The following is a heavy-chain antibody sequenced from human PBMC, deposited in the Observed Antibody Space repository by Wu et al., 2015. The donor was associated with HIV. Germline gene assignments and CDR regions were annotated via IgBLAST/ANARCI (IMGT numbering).Heavy chain of an antibody. CDR2: INPNSGGT. V-gene: IGHV1-2*02. J-gene: IGHJ2*01. CDR1: GYTFTGYY. CDR3: ARVMCSGGSCYNQLGIPYWYFDL. D-gene: IGHD2-15*01. Sequence: QVQLVQSGAEVKKPGASVKVSCKASGYTFTGYYMHWVRQAPGQGLEWMGWINPNSGGTNYAQKFQGRVTMTRDTSISTAYMELSRLRSDDTAVYYCARVMCSGGSCYNQLGIPYWYFDLWGRGTLVTVSS.